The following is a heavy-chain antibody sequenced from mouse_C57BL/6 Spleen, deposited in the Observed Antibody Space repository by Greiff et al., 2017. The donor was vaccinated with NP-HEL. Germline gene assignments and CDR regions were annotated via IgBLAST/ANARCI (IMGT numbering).Heavy chain of an antibody. CDR3: AREGRSDYYAMDY. D-gene: IGHD1-1*01. CDR2: ISSGGSYT. J-gene: IGHJ4*01. CDR1: GFTFSSYG. V-gene: IGHV5-6*01. Sequence: EVQVVESGGDLVKPGGSLKLSCAASGFTFSSYGMSWVRQTPDKRLEWVATISSGGSYTYYPDSVKGRFTISRDNAKNTLYLQMSSLKSEDTAMYYCAREGRSDYYAMDYWGQGTSVTVSS.